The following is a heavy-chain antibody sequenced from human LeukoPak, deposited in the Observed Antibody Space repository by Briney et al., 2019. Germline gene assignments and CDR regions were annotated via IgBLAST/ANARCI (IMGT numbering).Heavy chain of an antibody. CDR3: ARDETRQQWLVKLDY. J-gene: IGHJ4*02. CDR1: GFTFSSYA. V-gene: IGHV3-30*04. Sequence: GGSLRLSCAASGFTFSSYAMHWVCQAPGKGLEWVAVISYDGSNKYYADSVKGRFTISRDNSKNTLYLQMNSLRAEDTAVYYCARDETRQQWLVKLDYWGQGTLVTVSS. CDR2: ISYDGSNK. D-gene: IGHD6-19*01.